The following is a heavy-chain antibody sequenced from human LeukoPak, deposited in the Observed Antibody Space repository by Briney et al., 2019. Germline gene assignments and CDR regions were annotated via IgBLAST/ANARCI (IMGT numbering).Heavy chain of an antibody. CDR1: GFTFSSYG. Sequence: GGSLRLSCAASGFTFSSYGMHWVRQAPGKGLEWVAFIRYDGSNKYYADSVKGRFTISRDNSKNTLYLQMNSLRAEDTAVYYCAKEDLWFGELLSSNFDYWGQGTLVTVSS. D-gene: IGHD3-10*01. J-gene: IGHJ4*02. V-gene: IGHV3-30*02. CDR2: IRYDGSNK. CDR3: AKEDLWFGELLSSNFDY.